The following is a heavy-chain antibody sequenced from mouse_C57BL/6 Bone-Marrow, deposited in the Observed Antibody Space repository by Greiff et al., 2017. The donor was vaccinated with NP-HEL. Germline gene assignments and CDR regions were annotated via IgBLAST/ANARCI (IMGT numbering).Heavy chain of an antibody. J-gene: IGHJ2*01. CDR3: ARAYGNYLDY. V-gene: IGHV3-6*01. D-gene: IGHD2-10*02. CDR1: GYSITSGYY. Sequence: EVQRVESGPGLVKPSQSLSLTCSVTGYSITSGYYWNWIRRFPGNKLEWVGSISYDGSNNYSPSLKNRISITRDTSKNQLFLMLNSVTAEDTATYYCARAYGNYLDYWGQGTTLTVSS. CDR2: ISYDGSN.